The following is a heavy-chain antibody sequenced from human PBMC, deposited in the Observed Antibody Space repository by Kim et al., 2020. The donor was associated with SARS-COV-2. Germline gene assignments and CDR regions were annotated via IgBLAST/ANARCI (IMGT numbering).Heavy chain of an antibody. CDR2: INAGNGNT. V-gene: IGHV1-3*01. D-gene: IGHD1-7*01. CDR3: ARYPSKLLPPDY. Sequence: ASVKVSCKASGYTFTSYAMHWVRQAPGQRLEWMGWINAGNGNTKYSQKFQGRVTITRDTSASTAYMELSSLRSEDTAVYYCARYPSKLLPPDYWGQGTLVTVSS. CDR1: GYTFTSYA. J-gene: IGHJ4*02.